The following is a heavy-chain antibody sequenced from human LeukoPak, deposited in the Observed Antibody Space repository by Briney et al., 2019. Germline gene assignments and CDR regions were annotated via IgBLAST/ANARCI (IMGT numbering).Heavy chain of an antibody. D-gene: IGHD5-18*01. CDR3: VTDTSMGGLFDY. CDR1: GFTFSSYS. Sequence: GGSLRLSCAASGFTFSSYSMNWVRQAPGKGLEWVSYISSSSNTIYYADSVKGRFTISRDNPKNSLYLQMNSLRDEDTALYYCVTDTSMGGLFDYWGQGTLVTVSS. V-gene: IGHV3-48*02. CDR2: ISSSSNTI. J-gene: IGHJ4*02.